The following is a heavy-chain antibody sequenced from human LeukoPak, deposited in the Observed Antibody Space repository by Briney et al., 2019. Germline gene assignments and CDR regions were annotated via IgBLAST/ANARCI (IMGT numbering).Heavy chain of an antibody. CDR3: ARVHRLQGIDKADY. CDR2: MNPNSGNT. V-gene: IGHV1-8*01. D-gene: IGHD2-15*01. CDR1: GYTFTSYD. Sequence: ASVKVSCKASGYTFTSYDINWVRQATGQGLEWMGWMNPNSGNTGYAQKFQSRVTMTRNTSISTAYMELSSLRSEDTALYYCARVHRLQGIDKADYWGQGTLVTVSS. J-gene: IGHJ4*02.